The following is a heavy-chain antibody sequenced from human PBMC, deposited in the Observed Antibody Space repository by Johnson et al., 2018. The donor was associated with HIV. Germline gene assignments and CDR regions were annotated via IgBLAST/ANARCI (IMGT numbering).Heavy chain of an antibody. J-gene: IGHJ3*02. D-gene: IGHD3-10*01. CDR1: GFTFSSYG. CDR3: AKSPSMVQGVPRYDAFDI. Sequence: QMLLVVSGGGVVQPGRSLRLSCAASGFTFSSYGMHWVRQAPGKGLEWVAVIWYDGSNKYYADSVKGRFTISRDNSKNTLYLQMNSLRAEDTAVYYCAKSPSMVQGVPRYDAFDIWGQGTMVTVSS. CDR2: IWYDGSNK. V-gene: IGHV3-33*06.